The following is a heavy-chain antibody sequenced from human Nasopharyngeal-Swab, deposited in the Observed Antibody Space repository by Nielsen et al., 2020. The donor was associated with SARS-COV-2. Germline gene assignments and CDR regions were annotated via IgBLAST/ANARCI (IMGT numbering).Heavy chain of an antibody. D-gene: IGHD3-22*01. CDR2: IASDGSYYG. Sequence: GGSLRLSCTASDFTLSPSVIHWVRQAPGKGLEWVAVIASDGSYYGQYTDSVKGRFIISRDDSRNTVSLQMNSLTAADTAVYYCARAGGRYYDSGGYYYLASAFDIWGQGTMVTVSS. V-gene: IGHV3-30*04. J-gene: IGHJ3*02. CDR1: DFTLSPSV. CDR3: ARAGGRYYDSGGYYYLASAFDI.